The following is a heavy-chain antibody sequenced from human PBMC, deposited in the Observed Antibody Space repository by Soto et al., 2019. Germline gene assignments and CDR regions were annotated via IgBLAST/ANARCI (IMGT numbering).Heavy chain of an antibody. Sequence: GASVKVSCKASGYTFTNYYAISWVRQAPGQGLEWMGGIIPIFGTANYAQKFQGRVTITADESTSTAYMELSSLRSEDTAVYYCARQDGLGSAMGYYYYYGMDVWGQGTTVTVSS. V-gene: IGHV1-69*13. CDR2: IIPIFGTA. J-gene: IGHJ6*02. CDR1: GYTFTNYYA. D-gene: IGHD5-18*01. CDR3: ARQDGLGSAMGYYYYYGMDV.